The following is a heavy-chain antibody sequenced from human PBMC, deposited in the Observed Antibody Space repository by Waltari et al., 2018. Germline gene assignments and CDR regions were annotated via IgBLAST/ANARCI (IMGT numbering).Heavy chain of an antibody. J-gene: IGHJ4*02. CDR3: ARAHDFWSGWGQFDY. D-gene: IGHD3-3*01. CDR1: GFTFSRYS. Sequence: EVQLVESGGGLVQPGGSLRLSCAASGFTFSRYSMNWVRQAPGKGLEWVSYVSSSGSTIYYSDSVKGRFPISRDNAKNSLYLQMNSLRADDTAVYYCARAHDFWSGWGQFDYWGQGTLVTVSS. V-gene: IGHV3-48*04. CDR2: VSSSGSTI.